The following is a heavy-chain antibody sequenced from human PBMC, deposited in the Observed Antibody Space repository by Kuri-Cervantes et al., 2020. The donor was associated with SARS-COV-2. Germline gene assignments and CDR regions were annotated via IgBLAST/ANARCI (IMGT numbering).Heavy chain of an antibody. J-gene: IGHJ6*02. CDR2: ISSSGGST. V-gene: IGHV3-23*01. CDR1: GFTFSSYA. Sequence: GGSLCLSCAASGFTFSSYAMNWVRQAPGKGLEWVSAISSSGGSTYYADSVKGRFTISRDNSKNTLYLQMNSLRAEDTAVYYCASDSYDDTYCYYRMDVWGQGPTVTVSS. D-gene: IGHD2-21*01. CDR3: ASDSYDDTYCYYRMDV.